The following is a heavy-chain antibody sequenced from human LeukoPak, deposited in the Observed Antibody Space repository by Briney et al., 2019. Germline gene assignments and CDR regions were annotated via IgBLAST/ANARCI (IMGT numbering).Heavy chain of an antibody. CDR1: GFTFSSYW. V-gene: IGHV3-74*01. CDR3: VRGGVDY. J-gene: IGHJ4*02. CDR2: VSPDGSTT. Sequence: GRSLRLSCAASGFTFSSYWMHWVRQAPGKGLVWVSRVSPDGSTTSYADSVTGRFTISRDNAKNTLYLQMNSLRAEDTAIYYCVRGGVDYWGQGTLVTVSS.